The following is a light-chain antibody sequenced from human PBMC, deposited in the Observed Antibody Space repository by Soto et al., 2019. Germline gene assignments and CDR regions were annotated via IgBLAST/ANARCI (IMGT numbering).Light chain of an antibody. CDR3: QKNNRAPWT. V-gene: IGKV1-27*01. J-gene: IGKJ1*01. CDR1: QGISNY. Sequence: DIQMTQSPSSLSTSVGDRVTITCRASQGISNYLSWYQQKPGKVPKLLIYAASTFQSGVPSRFSGSASGTDFTLTISSLQPEDIATYYCQKNNRAPWTFGQGTKVEIK. CDR2: AAS.